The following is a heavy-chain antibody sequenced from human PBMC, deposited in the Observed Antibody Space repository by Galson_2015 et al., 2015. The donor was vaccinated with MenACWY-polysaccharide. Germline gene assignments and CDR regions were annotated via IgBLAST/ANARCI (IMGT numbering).Heavy chain of an antibody. D-gene: IGHD3-3*01. CDR2: IRSSGANT. CDR1: GFTFTSYA. CDR3: AKDSTDFWSVAGRFDH. Sequence: LRLSCAASGFTFTSYAMSWVRQAPGKGLEWVSAIRSSGANTYYPDSVKGRFTISRDNSKNTLYLQMNSLRAEDTAVYYCAKDSTDFWSVAGRFDHWGQGTLVTVSS. V-gene: IGHV3-23*01. J-gene: IGHJ5*02.